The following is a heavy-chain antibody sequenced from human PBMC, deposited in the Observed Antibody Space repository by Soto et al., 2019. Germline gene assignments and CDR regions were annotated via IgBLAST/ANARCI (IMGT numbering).Heavy chain of an antibody. Sequence: PGESLKISFKGSGYSFAGYWITWVRQKPGKGLDWMGRIDPSDSQTYYSPSFRGHVTISVTKSITTVFLQWSSLRASDTAMYYCARQIYDSDTGPNFQYYFDSWGQGTPVTVSS. CDR1: GYSFAGYW. V-gene: IGHV5-10-1*01. D-gene: IGHD3-22*01. J-gene: IGHJ4*02. CDR3: ARQIYDSDTGPNFQYYFDS. CDR2: IDPSDSQT.